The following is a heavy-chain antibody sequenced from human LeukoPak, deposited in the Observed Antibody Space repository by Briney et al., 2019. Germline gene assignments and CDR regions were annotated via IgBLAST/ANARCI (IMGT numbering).Heavy chain of an antibody. J-gene: IGHJ4*02. D-gene: IGHD1-14*01. CDR1: GFTFITND. CDR3: ARGVEPLAANTLAY. Sequence: GGSLRLSCAASGFTFITNDMTWVRQAPGKGLEWVSVLYSDGNTKYSDSVQGRFTISRDNSKNTLYLKMNSLSPDDTAVYYCARGVEPLAANTLAYWGQGTLVTVSS. CDR2: LYSDGNT. V-gene: IGHV3-53*01.